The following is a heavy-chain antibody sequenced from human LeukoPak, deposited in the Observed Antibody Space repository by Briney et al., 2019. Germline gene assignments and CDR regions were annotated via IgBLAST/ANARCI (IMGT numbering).Heavy chain of an antibody. CDR2: ISSSSSYI. D-gene: IGHD3-10*01. V-gene: IGHV3-21*01. J-gene: IGHJ6*02. CDR3: ARAMVREVFYYYYGMDV. CDR1: GFTFSSYS. Sequence: SGGSLRLSCAASGFTFSSYSMNWVRQAPGKGLEWVSSISSSSSYIYYADSVKGRFTISRDNAKNSLYLQMNSLRAEDTAVYYCARAMVREVFYYYYGMDVWGQGTTVTVSS.